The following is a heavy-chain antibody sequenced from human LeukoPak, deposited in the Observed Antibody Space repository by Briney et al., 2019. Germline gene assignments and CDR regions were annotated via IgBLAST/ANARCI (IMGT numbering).Heavy chain of an antibody. D-gene: IGHD1-26*01. CDR3: AKAQVGAILHAFDV. V-gene: IGHV3-23*01. CDR1: GFTFSSCA. Sequence: GGSLRLSCAASGFTFSSCAMNWVRQAPGKGLEWVSAITGSGGSTYYADSVKGRFTISRDNSKNTLYLQMNSLRAEDTAVYYCAKAQVGAILHAFDVWGQGTMVTVSS. J-gene: IGHJ3*01. CDR2: ITGSGGST.